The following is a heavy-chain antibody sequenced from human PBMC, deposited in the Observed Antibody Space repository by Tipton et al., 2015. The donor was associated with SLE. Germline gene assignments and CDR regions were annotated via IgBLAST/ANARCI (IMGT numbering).Heavy chain of an antibody. CDR1: GFTVNSND. V-gene: IGHV3-53*05. D-gene: IGHD2-2*03. CDR2: TYRGGSR. Sequence: SLRLSCAAFGFTVNSNDISWVRQAPGKGLEWVSVTYRGGSRYLADAVKGRFTVSRDNSQNTLYLQMDILRTEDTAMYYCAKDLGGGYCSSTSCYALDHWGQGTLVTFSA. CDR3: AKDLGGGYCSSTSCYALDH. J-gene: IGHJ4*02.